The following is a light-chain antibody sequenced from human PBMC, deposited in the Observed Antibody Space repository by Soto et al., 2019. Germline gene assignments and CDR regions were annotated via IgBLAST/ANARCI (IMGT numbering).Light chain of an antibody. V-gene: IGLV2-23*01. CDR3: CSSAPESTHV. Sequence: QSVLSQPASVSGSPGQSITISCTGTSSDVGAYNSVSWYQQKPDKAPQIIIYKGTQRPSGVSNRFSGSTSGNAASLTVSGLQADDEADYFCCSSAPESTHVFGTGTKLTVL. CDR2: KGT. CDR1: SSDVGAYNS. J-gene: IGLJ1*01.